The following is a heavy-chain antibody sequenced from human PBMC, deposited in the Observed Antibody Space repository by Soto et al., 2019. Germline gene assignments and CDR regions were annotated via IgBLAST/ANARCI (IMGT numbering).Heavy chain of an antibody. V-gene: IGHV3-43*01. Sequence: EVHLVESGGVVVQPGGSLRLSCAASGFTFDDHNMHRVRQASGKGLEWVSLISWDGETTYYADSVKGRFTISRDNSKNSLYLQMNALTTEDTALYYCASSQGDYWGQGTLVTVAS. CDR1: GFTFDDHN. CDR3: ASSQGDY. J-gene: IGHJ4*02. CDR2: ISWDGETT.